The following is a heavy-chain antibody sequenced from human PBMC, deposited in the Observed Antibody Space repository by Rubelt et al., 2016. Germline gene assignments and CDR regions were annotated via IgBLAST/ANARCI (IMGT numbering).Heavy chain of an antibody. CDR3: ARDRLHSSSWMGGKDNNWFDP. CDR1: GGTFSSYA. J-gene: IGHJ5*02. V-gene: IGHV1-69*04. D-gene: IGHD6-13*01. CDR2: IIPILGIA. Sequence: QVQLVQSGAEVKKPGSSVKVSCKASGGTFSSYAISWVRQAPGQGREWMGRIIPILGIADYAGKFQGRGTLTADQSTGTAYVELSSLRSEDTAVYYCARDRLHSSSWMGGKDNNWFDPWGQGTLVTVSS.